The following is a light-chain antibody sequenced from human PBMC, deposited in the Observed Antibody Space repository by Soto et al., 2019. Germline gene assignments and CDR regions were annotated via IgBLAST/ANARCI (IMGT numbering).Light chain of an antibody. CDR1: QSISSY. V-gene: IGKV1-39*01. Sequence: DIQMTQSPSSLSASVGDRVTIACRASQSISSYLNWYQQKPGKAPKLLIYAASSLQSGVPSRFSGSMSGTDFTLTISSLQPEDFATYYCQQTYSTPPTFGQGTKVKIK. J-gene: IGKJ1*01. CDR2: AAS. CDR3: QQTYSTPPT.